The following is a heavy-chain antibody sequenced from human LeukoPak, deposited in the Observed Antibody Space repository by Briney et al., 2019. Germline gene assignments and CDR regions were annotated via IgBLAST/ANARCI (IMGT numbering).Heavy chain of an antibody. CDR1: GFTFSSYA. J-gene: IGHJ3*01. Sequence: GRSPRLSCAASGFTFSSYAMHWVRQAPGKGLEWVGRIKSKIDGGTTDYAAPVKDRFTISRDDSKNILYLQMNSLKTGDTAVYYCTTDYVLIWFGEAGWGQGTMVTVSS. CDR2: IKSKIDGGTT. V-gene: IGHV3-15*01. CDR3: TTDYVLIWFGEAG. D-gene: IGHD3-10*01.